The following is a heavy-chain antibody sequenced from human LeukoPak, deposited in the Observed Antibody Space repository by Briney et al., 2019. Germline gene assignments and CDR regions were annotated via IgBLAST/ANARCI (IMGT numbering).Heavy chain of an antibody. D-gene: IGHD3-10*01. Sequence: GGSLRLSCAASGLIFHDYTMHWVRQAPGEGLEGVSLISRNGAVTKYADSVRGRFTVTRDNSKTSLYLQMNSLRTEDTALYSCAKGPTIPSYYPSGSYYETKAQFDGWGQGTLVTVSS. CDR2: ISRNGAVT. CDR1: GLIFHDYT. CDR3: AKGPTIPSYYPSGSYYETKAQFDG. V-gene: IGHV3-43*01. J-gene: IGHJ4*02.